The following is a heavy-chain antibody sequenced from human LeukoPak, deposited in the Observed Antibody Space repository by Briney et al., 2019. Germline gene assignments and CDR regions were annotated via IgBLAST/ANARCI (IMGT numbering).Heavy chain of an antibody. CDR1: GYGFTNYA. Sequence: ASVKVSCKASGYGFTNYALHWVRQAPGQRLEWMGWTNGATGNTRFSQDFQGRLTITIDTSASTSYMELSSLRSEDTAVYYCARSPGGNARTWLDYWGQGALVTVSS. D-gene: IGHD4-23*01. V-gene: IGHV1-3*02. J-gene: IGHJ4*02. CDR2: TNGATGNT. CDR3: ARSPGGNARTWLDY.